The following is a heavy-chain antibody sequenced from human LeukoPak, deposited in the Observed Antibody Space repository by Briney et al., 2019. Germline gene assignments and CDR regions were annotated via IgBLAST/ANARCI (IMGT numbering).Heavy chain of an antibody. V-gene: IGHV1-24*01. Sequence: GASVKVSCKVSGYTLTELSMHWVRQAPGKGLEWMGGFDPEDGETIYAQKFQGRVTMTEDTSTDTAYMELSSLRSEDTAVYYCARGGEGYSGYDFHYWGQGTLVTVSS. CDR2: FDPEDGET. D-gene: IGHD5-12*01. CDR3: ARGGEGYSGYDFHY. CDR1: GYTLTELS. J-gene: IGHJ4*02.